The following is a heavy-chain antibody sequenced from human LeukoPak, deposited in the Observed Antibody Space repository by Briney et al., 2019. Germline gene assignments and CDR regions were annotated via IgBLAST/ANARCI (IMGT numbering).Heavy chain of an antibody. CDR1: GYTFTSYY. D-gene: IGHD6-19*01. V-gene: IGHV1-46*01. Sequence: ASVKVSCKASGYTFTSYYMHWVRQAPGQGLEWMGIINPSGGSTSYAQKFQGRVTMTRDTSTSTVYMELSSLRSEDTAVYYCAAVAGLGNAFDIWGQGTMVTVSS. CDR2: INPSGGST. CDR3: AAVAGLGNAFDI. J-gene: IGHJ3*02.